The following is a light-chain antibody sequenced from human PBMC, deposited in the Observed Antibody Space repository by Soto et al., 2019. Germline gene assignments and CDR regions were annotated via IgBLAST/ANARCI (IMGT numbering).Light chain of an antibody. J-gene: IGKJ1*01. CDR3: QHSGNSHGT. CDR1: QTISSRY. Sequence: DSVLAQSPGTLSLSPGERATLSCRASQTISSRYLTWYQQKPGQVPRLLIYGASSRATGIPDRFSGSGSGTDFTLTISRLEPEDVAVYYCQHSGNSHGTFGQGTKVDIK. V-gene: IGKV3-20*01. CDR2: GAS.